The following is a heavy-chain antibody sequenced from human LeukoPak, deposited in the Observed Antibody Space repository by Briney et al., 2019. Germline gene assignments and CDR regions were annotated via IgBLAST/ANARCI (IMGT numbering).Heavy chain of an antibody. CDR2: IYYSGST. Sequence: SETLSLTCTVSGGSISSSSYYWGWIRQPPGKGLEWIGNIYYSGSTYYNPSLKSRVTISVDTSKNQFSLKLSSVTAADTAVFYCAIRYYYGSGSYDYWGQRTLVTVSS. CDR3: AIRYYYGSGSYDY. CDR1: GGSISSSSYY. V-gene: IGHV4-39*01. J-gene: IGHJ4*02. D-gene: IGHD3-10*01.